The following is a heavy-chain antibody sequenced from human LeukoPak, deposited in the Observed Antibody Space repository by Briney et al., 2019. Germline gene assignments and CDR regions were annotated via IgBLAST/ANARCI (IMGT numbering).Heavy chain of an antibody. D-gene: IGHD3-10*02. J-gene: IGHJ6*04. Sequence: PGGSLRLSCAASGFTFSTFGMNWVRQAPGKGLDWVSYISPSGSTIYYADSVKGRFTISRDNAKNSLYLQMNSLRAEDTAVYYCAELGITMIGGVWGKGTTVTISS. CDR3: AELGITMIGGV. CDR1: GFTFSTFG. CDR2: ISPSGSTI. V-gene: IGHV3-48*04.